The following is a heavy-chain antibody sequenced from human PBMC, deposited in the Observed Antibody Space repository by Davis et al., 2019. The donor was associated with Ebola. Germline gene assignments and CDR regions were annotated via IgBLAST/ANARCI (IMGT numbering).Heavy chain of an antibody. Sequence: PGGSLRLSCAASGFIFSSYEMTWVRQAPGGGLEWVSYIGPSGTDTAYADFVRGRFTISRDHAKNSLFLQMNSLRAEDTALYYCARERTFCGGDCLDYWGQGTLVTVSS. J-gene: IGHJ4*02. CDR3: ARERTFCGGDCLDY. D-gene: IGHD2-21*01. V-gene: IGHV3-48*03. CDR1: GFIFSSYE. CDR2: IGPSGTDT.